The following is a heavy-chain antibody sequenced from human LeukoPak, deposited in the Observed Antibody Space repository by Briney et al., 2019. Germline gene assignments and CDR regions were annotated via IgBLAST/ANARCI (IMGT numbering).Heavy chain of an antibody. CDR2: IKQDGSEK. CDR1: GFTFSSYW. Sequence: GGSLRLSCAASGFTFSSYWMSWVRQAPGKGLEWVANIKQDGSEKYYVDSVKGRFTISRDNAKNSLYLQMNSLRAEDTAVYYCAKQGSSGWYDYWGQGTLVTVSS. V-gene: IGHV3-7*03. J-gene: IGHJ4*02. CDR3: AKQGSSGWYDY. D-gene: IGHD6-19*01.